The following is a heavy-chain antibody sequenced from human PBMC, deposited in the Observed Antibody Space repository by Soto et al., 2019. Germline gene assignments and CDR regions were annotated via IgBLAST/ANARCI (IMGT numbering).Heavy chain of an antibody. CDR3: ARQHGDYYYYYYGMDV. CDR2: IIPIFGTA. Sequence: VASVKVSCKASGGTFSSYAISWVRQAPGQGLEWMGGIIPIFGTANYAQKFQGRVTITADESTSTAYMEPSSLRSEDTAVYYCARQHGDYYYYYYGMDVWGQGTTVTVSS. V-gene: IGHV1-69*13. J-gene: IGHJ6*02. CDR1: GGTFSSYA. D-gene: IGHD4-17*01.